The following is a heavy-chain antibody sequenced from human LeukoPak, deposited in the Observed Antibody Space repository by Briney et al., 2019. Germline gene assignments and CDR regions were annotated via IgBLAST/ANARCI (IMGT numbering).Heavy chain of an antibody. J-gene: IGHJ3*02. D-gene: IGHD6-19*01. CDR3: ARSVAVPSSAAFDI. Sequence: PSETLSLTCTVSGGSISSYYWSWIRQPPGKGLEWIGYIYHSGSTYYKPSLKSRVTISVDRSKNQFSLKLSSVTAADTAVYYCARSVAVPSSAAFDIWGQGTMVTVSS. CDR1: GGSISSYY. V-gene: IGHV4-59*12. CDR2: IYHSGST.